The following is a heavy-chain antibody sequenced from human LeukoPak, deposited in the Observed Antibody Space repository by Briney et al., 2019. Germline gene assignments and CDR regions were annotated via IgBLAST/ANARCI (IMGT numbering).Heavy chain of an antibody. CDR1: GGSISSYY. V-gene: IGHV4-59*01. CDR2: IYYSGST. J-gene: IGHJ4*02. CDR3: ARDGGVYRAGYFDY. Sequence: KTSETLSLTCTVSGGSISSYYWSWIRQPPGKGLEWIGYIYYSGSTNYNRSLKSRVTISVDTSKNQFSLKLSSVTAADTAVYYCARDGGVYRAGYFDYWGQGTLVTVSS. D-gene: IGHD2-15*01.